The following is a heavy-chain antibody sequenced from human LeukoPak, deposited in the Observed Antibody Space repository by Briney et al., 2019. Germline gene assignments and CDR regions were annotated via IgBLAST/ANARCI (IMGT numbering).Heavy chain of an antibody. CDR3: ARDKYSSSSYYFDY. J-gene: IGHJ4*02. CDR1: GVTFSSYG. V-gene: IGHV3-33*01. CDR2: LWYDGSNK. Sequence: GGSPRLSCAASGVTFSSYGRHWVRQAAGRGLEQVAVLWYDGSNKYYADFVKGRFTISRDNSKNTLYLQMNSRRAEDTAVYYCARDKYSSSSYYFDYWGQGTLVTVSS. D-gene: IGHD6-6*01.